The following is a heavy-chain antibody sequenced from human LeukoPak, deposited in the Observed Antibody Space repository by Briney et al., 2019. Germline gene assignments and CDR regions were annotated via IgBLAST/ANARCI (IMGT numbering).Heavy chain of an antibody. V-gene: IGHV3-30*02. Sequence: PGGSLRLSCVASGFTFSSYGIHWVRQAPGKGLEWVAFIGYDGSNKYYRDSVKGRFTISRDNSKNTLYLQMYSLRAEDTAVYYCAKDGYNYYIDYWGQGTLVTVSS. CDR1: GFTFSSYG. CDR3: AKDGYNYYIDY. J-gene: IGHJ4*02. D-gene: IGHD5-24*01. CDR2: IGYDGSNK.